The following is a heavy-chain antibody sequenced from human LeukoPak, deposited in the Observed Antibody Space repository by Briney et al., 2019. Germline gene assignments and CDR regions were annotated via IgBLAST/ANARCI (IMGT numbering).Heavy chain of an antibody. Sequence: GGSLRLSCAASGFTVSSNYMNWVRHAPGKGLEWVSSISSSSSYMYYADSVKGRFTISRDNAKNSFYLQMNSLRAEDTAVYYCSFQRGMDVWGQGTTVTVSS. J-gene: IGHJ6*02. CDR1: GFTVSSNY. CDR3: SFQRGMDV. V-gene: IGHV3-21*06. CDR2: ISSSSSYM. D-gene: IGHD2/OR15-2a*01.